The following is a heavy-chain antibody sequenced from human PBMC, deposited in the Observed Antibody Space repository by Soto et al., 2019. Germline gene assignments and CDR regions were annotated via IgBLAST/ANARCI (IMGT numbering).Heavy chain of an antibody. Sequence: PGGSLRLSCVASGLGLSGNTMKWVRQAPGKGLEWVSMISSSSSYVFYADSVKGRFTVSRDNSKNTVYLQMNSLRDEDTAVYYCAKLTAAWGQGTLVTVSS. CDR1: GLGLSGNT. V-gene: IGHV3-21*04. CDR3: AKLTAA. J-gene: IGHJ4*02. D-gene: IGHD6-13*01. CDR2: ISSSSSYV.